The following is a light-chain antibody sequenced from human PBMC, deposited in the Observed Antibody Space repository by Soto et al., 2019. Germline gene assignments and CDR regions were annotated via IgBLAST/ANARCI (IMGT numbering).Light chain of an antibody. Sequence: DIQMTQYPSSLSASVGDRVTITCRARQGISNYFAWYQQKPVKIPNLLIFAASTLQSGVPSRFTGRGSGTDFTLTISSLQPEDVTTYYFQEDTSVPAFGEGTKVEIK. CDR1: QGISNY. CDR2: AAS. CDR3: QEDTSVPA. V-gene: IGKV1-27*01. J-gene: IGKJ4*01.